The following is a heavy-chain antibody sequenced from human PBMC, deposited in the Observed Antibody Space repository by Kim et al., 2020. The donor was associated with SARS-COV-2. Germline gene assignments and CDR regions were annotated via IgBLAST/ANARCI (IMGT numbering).Heavy chain of an antibody. CDR1: GFTFRNYA. CDR2: ISYDGSNK. J-gene: IGHJ6*01. V-gene: IGHV3-30*04. Sequence: GGSLRLSCAASGFTFRNYALHWVRQAPGKGLEWVAVISYDGSNKYYDDSVNGRFTITRDNYNDTHHLHNNSLGIDATALYYSRTQLAQGMGSTYFYGM. D-gene: IGHD5-18*01. CDR3: RTQLAQGMGSTYFYGM.